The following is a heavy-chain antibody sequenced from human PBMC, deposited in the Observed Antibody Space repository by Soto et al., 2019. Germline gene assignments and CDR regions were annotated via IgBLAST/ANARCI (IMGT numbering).Heavy chain of an antibody. J-gene: IGHJ4*02. Sequence: SGPTLVNPTQTLTLTCTFSGFSLSTSGVGVGWIRQPPGKALEWLALIYWDDNKRYSPSLKSRLTITKDTSKNQVVLTMTNMDPVDTATYYCAHSGSNYDYIWGSYRLDYWGQGTLVTVSS. V-gene: IGHV2-5*02. CDR1: GFSLSTSGVG. CDR2: IYWDDNK. D-gene: IGHD3-16*02. CDR3: AHSGSNYDYIWGSYRLDY.